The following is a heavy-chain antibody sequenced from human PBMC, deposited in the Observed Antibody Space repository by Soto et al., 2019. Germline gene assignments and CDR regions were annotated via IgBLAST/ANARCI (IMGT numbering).Heavy chain of an antibody. CDR1: GYSFTSNW. V-gene: IGHV5-51*01. CDR3: ARHQRDDASRKIDC. CDR2: INPADSDI. J-gene: IGHJ4*02. Sequence: GESLKISCQGSGYSFTSNWIGWVREMPGKGLEWMGIINPADSDIKYSPSFQGQVTISADKSIGTAYLQWSSLKASDTAMYYCARHQRDDASRKIDCWGQGTLVTVSS. D-gene: IGHD3-16*01.